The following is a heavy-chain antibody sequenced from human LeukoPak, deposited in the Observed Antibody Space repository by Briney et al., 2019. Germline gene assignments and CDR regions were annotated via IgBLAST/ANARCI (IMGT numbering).Heavy chain of an antibody. V-gene: IGHV4-59*08. CDR1: GVSISRNF. J-gene: IGHJ4*02. CDR3: ARIDFGADD. Sequence: PSETLSLTCTVSGVSISRNFWSWLRQPPGKGLEYIGYIYNSGSTKYSPSLQSRVTISADTSKNQFSLKLRSVTAADTAVYYCARIDFGADDWGQGTLVTVSS. CDR2: IYNSGST. D-gene: IGHD4-17*01.